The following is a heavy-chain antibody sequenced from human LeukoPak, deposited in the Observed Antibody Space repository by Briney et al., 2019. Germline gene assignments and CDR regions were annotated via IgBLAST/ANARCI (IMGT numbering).Heavy chain of an antibody. CDR3: AKDHGSSDWYYFDY. D-gene: IGHD6-13*01. CDR1: GFTFSSYA. CDR2: IHYDGSNN. V-gene: IGHV3-30*02. Sequence: GGSLRLSCAASGFTFSSYAMHWVRQAPGKGLEWVAFIHYDGSNNYYADSVKGRFTIPRDNSKNTLYLQMNTLRADDTAVYYCAKDHGSSDWYYFDYWGQGTLVTVSS. J-gene: IGHJ4*02.